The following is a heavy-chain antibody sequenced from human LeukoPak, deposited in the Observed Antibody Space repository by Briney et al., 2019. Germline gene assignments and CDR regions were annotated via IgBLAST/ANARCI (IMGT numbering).Heavy chain of an antibody. CDR2: IYYSGST. CDR3: ARLTRGHTSGWTNFDY. V-gene: IGHV4-39*01. Sequence: SETLSLTCTVSSGSISSSSYYWGWIRQPPGKGLEWIGSIYYSGSTYYNPSLKSRVTMSVDTSKNQFSLKLSSVTAADTAVFYCARLTRGHTSGWTNFDYWGQGTLVAVSS. CDR1: SGSISSSSYY. J-gene: IGHJ4*02. D-gene: IGHD6-19*01.